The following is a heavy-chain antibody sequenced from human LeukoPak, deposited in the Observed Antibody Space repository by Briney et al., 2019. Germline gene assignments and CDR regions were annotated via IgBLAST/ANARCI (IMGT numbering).Heavy chain of an antibody. CDR1: GFTFGDYA. J-gene: IGHJ4*02. CDR3: PRDSGLEGICDY. D-gene: IGHD1-1*01. V-gene: IGHV3-49*03. Sequence: GRSLTLSCTASGFTFGDYAMSWFRQAPGKGLEWVGFIRSKAYGWTTEYAASVKGRFTISRDDSKSIAYPQMNSLQPEDTAVYYCPRDSGLEGICDYWGQGTLVTVSS. CDR2: IRSKAYGWTT.